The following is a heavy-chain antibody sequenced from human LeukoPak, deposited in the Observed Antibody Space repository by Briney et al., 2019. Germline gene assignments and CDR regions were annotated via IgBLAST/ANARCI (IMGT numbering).Heavy chain of an antibody. CDR1: GFTFSSYW. CDR2: IKQDGSEK. D-gene: IGHD2-8*02. CDR3: ARQKKIVLVVYAIGYYFDY. V-gene: IGHV3-7*01. J-gene: IGHJ4*02. Sequence: GGSLRLSCAASGFTFSSYWMSWVRQAPGKGLEWVANIKQDGSEKYYVDSVKGRFTISRDNAKNSLYLQMNSLRAEDTAVYYCARQKKIVLVVYAIGYYFDYWGQGTLVTVSS.